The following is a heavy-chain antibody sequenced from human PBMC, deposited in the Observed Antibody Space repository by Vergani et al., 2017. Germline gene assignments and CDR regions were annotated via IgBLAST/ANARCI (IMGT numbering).Heavy chain of an antibody. CDR2: INPSGGST. Sequence: QVQLVQSGAEVKKPGASVKVSCKASGYTFTSYYMHWVRQAPGQGLEWMGIINPSGGSTSYAQKFQGRVTMTRDTSTSTVYMELSSLRSEDTAVYYCARLGLGELSYYYYGMDVWGQGTTVTVSS. J-gene: IGHJ6*02. CDR1: GYTFTSYY. V-gene: IGHV1-46*01. CDR3: ARLGLGELSYYYYGMDV. D-gene: IGHD3-10*01.